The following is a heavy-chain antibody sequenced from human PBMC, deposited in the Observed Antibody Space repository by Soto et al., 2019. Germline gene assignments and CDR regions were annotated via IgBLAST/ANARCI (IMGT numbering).Heavy chain of an antibody. V-gene: IGHV3-33*01. CDR2: IWYDGSNK. CDR3: ASLPTEYSSSFPSDF. J-gene: IGHJ4*02. Sequence: GGSLRLSCAASGFTFSSYGMHWVRQAPGKGLEWVAVIWYDGSNKYYADSVKGRFTISRDNSKNTLYLKMNSLRAEDTAVYYCASLPTEYSSSFPSDFWGQGTLVTVSS. CDR1: GFTFSSYG. D-gene: IGHD6-6*01.